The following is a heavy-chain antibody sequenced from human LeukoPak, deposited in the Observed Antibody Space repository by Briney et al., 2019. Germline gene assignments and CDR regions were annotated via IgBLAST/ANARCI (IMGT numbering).Heavy chain of an antibody. CDR1: GFTFSSYG. D-gene: IGHD6-13*01. Sequence: GGSLRLSCAASGFTFSSYGVHWVRQAPGKGLEWVAVIWYDGSHKYYADSVKGRFTISRDNSKNTLYLEMNSLRAEDTAIYYCARGILAAAGTGFDYWGQGTLVTVSS. J-gene: IGHJ4*02. CDR2: IWYDGSHK. CDR3: ARGILAAAGTGFDY. V-gene: IGHV3-33*01.